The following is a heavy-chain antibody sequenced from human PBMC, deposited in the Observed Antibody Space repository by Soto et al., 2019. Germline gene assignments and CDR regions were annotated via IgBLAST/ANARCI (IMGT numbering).Heavy chain of an antibody. V-gene: IGHV3-30*03. D-gene: IGHD3-22*01. CDR1: GFTFSSYG. Sequence: PGGSLRLSCAVSGFTFSSYGMHWVRQAPGKGLEWVARISHDGNTQNYADSVKGRFTISRDNAKNMLFLQMDGLRAEDTAVYYCARSITDYYDSSGYYDDYWGQGTLVTVSS. CDR3: ARSITDYYDSSGYYDDY. CDR2: ISHDGNTQ. J-gene: IGHJ4*02.